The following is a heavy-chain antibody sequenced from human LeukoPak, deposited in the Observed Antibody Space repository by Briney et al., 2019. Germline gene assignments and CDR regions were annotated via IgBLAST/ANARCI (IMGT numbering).Heavy chain of an antibody. J-gene: IGHJ4*02. CDR2: IYADGNT. V-gene: IGHV3-53*01. Sequence: GGSLRLSCAASGFTFSIYEMNWVRQAPGKGLEWVSFIYADGNTYYADSVKGRFTISRDISKNAVYLQMNSLRAEDTAVYYCARDSYGDANFDSWGQGTLVTVSS. D-gene: IGHD4-17*01. CDR1: GFTFSIYE. CDR3: ARDSYGDANFDS.